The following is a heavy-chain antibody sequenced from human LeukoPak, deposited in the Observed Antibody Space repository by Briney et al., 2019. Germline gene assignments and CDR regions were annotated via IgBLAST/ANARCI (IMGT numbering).Heavy chain of an antibody. CDR1: GGSISGYY. V-gene: IGHV4-59*01. Sequence: SETLSLTCTVSGGSISGYYWSWIRQPPGKGLEWIGYIYYSGSTNYNPSLKSRVTISVDTSKNQFSLKLSSVTAADTAVYYCARDQGSGHFDYWGQGTLVTVSS. J-gene: IGHJ4*02. CDR3: ARDQGSGHFDY. CDR2: IYYSGST.